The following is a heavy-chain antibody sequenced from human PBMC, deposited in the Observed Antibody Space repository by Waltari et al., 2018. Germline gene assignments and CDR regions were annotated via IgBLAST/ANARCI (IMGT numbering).Heavy chain of an antibody. D-gene: IGHD3-10*01. CDR2: IHSSGST. J-gene: IGHJ5*02. Sequence: QVQLQESGPGLVKPSETLSLTCTVSGASISTYYWTWIRQSAGMGLEWIGRIHSSGSTIYNPSLNSRVTISMDTSKNQFSLTLSSVTAADTAVYYCARRSTEVATSRGGDNWFDRWGLGTLVTVSS. CDR1: GASISTYY. CDR3: ARRSTEVATSRGGDNWFDR. V-gene: IGHV4-4*07.